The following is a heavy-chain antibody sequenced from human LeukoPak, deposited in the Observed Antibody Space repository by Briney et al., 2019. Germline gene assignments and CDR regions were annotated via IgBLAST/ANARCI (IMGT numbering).Heavy chain of an antibody. CDR1: GYTFTSYA. CDR3: ASHYGIAAAPGVY. D-gene: IGHD6-13*01. V-gene: IGHV1-3*01. Sequence: ASVKVSCKASGYTFTSYAMHWVRQAPGQRLEWMGWINAGNGNTKYSQKFQGRVTITRDTSASTAYMELRSLRSDDTAVYYCASHYGIAAAPGVYWGQGTLVTVSS. CDR2: INAGNGNT. J-gene: IGHJ4*02.